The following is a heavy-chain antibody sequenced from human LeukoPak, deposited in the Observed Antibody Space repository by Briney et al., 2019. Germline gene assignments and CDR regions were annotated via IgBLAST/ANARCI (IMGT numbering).Heavy chain of an antibody. D-gene: IGHD6-19*01. CDR2: IYTSGST. Sequence: PSETLSLTCTVSGDSISSGTYYRNWIRQPAGKGLEWIGRIYTSGSTNYNPSLRSRVTISVDTSENQISLKLTSVTAADTAVYYCARDRQWLLDYWGQGTLVTVSS. V-gene: IGHV4-61*02. J-gene: IGHJ4*02. CDR3: ARDRQWLLDY. CDR1: GDSISSGTYY.